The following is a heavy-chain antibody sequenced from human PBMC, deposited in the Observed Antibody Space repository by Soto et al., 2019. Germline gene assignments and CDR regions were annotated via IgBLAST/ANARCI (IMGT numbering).Heavy chain of an antibody. CDR2: IYYSGST. CDR3: AREVGVVTLYDFDY. V-gene: IGHV4-39*02. D-gene: IGHD3-3*01. J-gene: IGHJ4*02. Sequence: SETLSLTCTVSGCSLSSSRYYWGWIRQPPGKGLEWIGSIYYSGSTYCNPSLKSRVTISVDKSKNQFSLKLSSVTAEDTAVYYCAREVGVVTLYDFDYWGQGTLVTVPQ. CDR1: GCSLSSSRYY.